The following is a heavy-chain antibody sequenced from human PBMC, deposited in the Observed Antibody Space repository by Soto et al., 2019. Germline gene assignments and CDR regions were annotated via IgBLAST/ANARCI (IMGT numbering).Heavy chain of an antibody. CDR3: APREEVAVVLN. Sequence: GGSLRLSCAASGFTFSGYAMSWVRQAPGEGLEWVSGISGSGGGTYYADSVKGRFTISRDNSENTLYLQMNSLRAEDTAVYYCAPREEVAVVLNWGQGTLVTVSS. J-gene: IGHJ4*02. CDR2: ISGSGGGT. D-gene: IGHD6-19*01. V-gene: IGHV3-23*01. CDR1: GFTFSGYA.